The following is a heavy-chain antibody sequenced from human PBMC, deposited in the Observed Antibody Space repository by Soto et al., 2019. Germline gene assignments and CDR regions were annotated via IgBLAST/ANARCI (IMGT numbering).Heavy chain of an antibody. CDR2: ISSNGGST. Sequence: GGSLRLSCSASGFTFSSYAMRWVRQAPGKGLEYVSAISSNGGSTYYADSVKGRFTISRDNSKNTLYLQMSSLRAEDTAVYYCVKGGIVVVPAATSPTYYFDYWGQGTLVTVSS. V-gene: IGHV3-64D*08. D-gene: IGHD2-2*01. J-gene: IGHJ4*02. CDR1: GFTFSSYA. CDR3: VKGGIVVVPAATSPTYYFDY.